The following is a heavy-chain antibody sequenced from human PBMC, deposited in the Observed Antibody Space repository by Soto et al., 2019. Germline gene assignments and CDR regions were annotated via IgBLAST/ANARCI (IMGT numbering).Heavy chain of an antibody. Sequence: GGSLRLSCAASGFTFSSYGMHWVRQAPGKGLEWVAVIWYDGSNKYYADSVKGRFNISRDNSKNTLYLQMNSLRAEDTAVYYCARDRYIRGYSGYVVGYWGQGTLVTVSS. V-gene: IGHV3-33*01. CDR2: IWYDGSNK. J-gene: IGHJ4*02. CDR1: GFTFSSYG. CDR3: ARDRYIRGYSGYVVGY. D-gene: IGHD5-12*01.